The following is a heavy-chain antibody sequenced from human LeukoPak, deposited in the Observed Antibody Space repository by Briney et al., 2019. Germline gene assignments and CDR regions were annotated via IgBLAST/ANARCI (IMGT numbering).Heavy chain of an antibody. V-gene: IGHV4-30-2*01. Sequence: SETLSLTCAVSGGSISSGGYSWSWIRQPPGKGLEWIGYIYHSGSTYYNPSLKSRVTISVDRSKNQFSPKLSSVAAADTAVYYCARVGHYCSSTSCYFGGWFDPWGQGTLVTVSS. CDR3: ARVGHYCSSTSCYFGGWFDP. CDR1: GGSISSGGYS. D-gene: IGHD2-2*01. CDR2: IYHSGST. J-gene: IGHJ5*02.